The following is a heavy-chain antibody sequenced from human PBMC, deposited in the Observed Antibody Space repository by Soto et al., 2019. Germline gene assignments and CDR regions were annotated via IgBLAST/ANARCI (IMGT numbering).Heavy chain of an antibody. V-gene: IGHV3-30*04. CDR2: VSYDGRNK. Sequence: LRLSCAGYGFKFSNYAIHWVRQAPGKGLEWVAVVSYDGRNKYYADSVKGRFSISGDNSKNMLFLEMNSLRAEDTAVYYCARDRGGYSFFDCWGQGALVTVSS. CDR3: ARDRGGYSFFDC. J-gene: IGHJ4*02. CDR1: GFKFSNYA. D-gene: IGHD3-16*01.